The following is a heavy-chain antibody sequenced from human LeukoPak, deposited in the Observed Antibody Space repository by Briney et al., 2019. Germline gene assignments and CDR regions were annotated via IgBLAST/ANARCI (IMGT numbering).Heavy chain of an antibody. CDR1: GGSFSGYY. CDR3: ARGRRITMIVVGNYFDY. CDR2: INHSGST. J-gene: IGHJ4*02. Sequence: SETLSLTCAVYGGSFSGYYWSWIRQPPEKGLEWIGEINHSGSTNYNPSLKSRVTISVDTSKNQFSLKLSSVTAADTAVYYCARGRRITMIVVGNYFDYWGQGTLVTVSS. V-gene: IGHV4-34*01. D-gene: IGHD3-22*01.